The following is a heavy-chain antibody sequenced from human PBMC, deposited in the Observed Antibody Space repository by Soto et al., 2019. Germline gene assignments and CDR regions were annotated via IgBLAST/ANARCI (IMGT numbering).Heavy chain of an antibody. V-gene: IGHV3-23*01. J-gene: IGHJ6*02. CDR3: AKDGCGGDCYSDYYGMDV. CDR2: ISGSGGST. D-gene: IGHD2-21*02. CDR1: GFTFSSYA. Sequence: GGSLKLSCAASGFTFSSYAMSWVRQTTGKGLEWVSAISGSGGSTYYADSVKGRFTISRDNSKNTLYLQMNSLRAEDTAVYYCAKDGCGGDCYSDYYGMDVWGQGTTDPVSS.